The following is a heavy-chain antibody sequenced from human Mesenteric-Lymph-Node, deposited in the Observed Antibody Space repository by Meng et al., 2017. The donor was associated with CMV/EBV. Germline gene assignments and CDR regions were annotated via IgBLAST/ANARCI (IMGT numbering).Heavy chain of an antibody. CDR3: ARESCTDCYYRPDYGMDV. J-gene: IGHJ6*02. D-gene: IGHD2-8*02. Sequence: ASVKVSCKASGYTFTYYGITWVRQAPGQGLEWMGWINPNSGGTNYAQKFQGRVTMTRDTSISTAYMEVSSLRSEDTAVYYCARESCTDCYYRPDYGMDVWGQGTTVTVSS. CDR2: INPNSGGT. CDR1: GYTFTYYG. V-gene: IGHV1-2*02.